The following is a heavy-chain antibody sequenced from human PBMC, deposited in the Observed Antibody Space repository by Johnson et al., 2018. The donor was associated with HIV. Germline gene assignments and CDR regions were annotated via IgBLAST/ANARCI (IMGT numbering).Heavy chain of an antibody. Sequence: VQLVESGGGVVRPGGSLRLSCAASGFTFDDYAMHWVRQAPGKGLEWVSGISWNSGNIGYGDSVKGRFTISRDNAKNSLYLQMNSLRAEDTALYYCAKANEYSSSWYSDALDIWGQGTMVTVSS. CDR3: AKANEYSSSWYSDALDI. V-gene: IGHV3-9*01. CDR2: ISWNSGNI. CDR1: GFTFDDYA. J-gene: IGHJ3*02. D-gene: IGHD6-13*01.